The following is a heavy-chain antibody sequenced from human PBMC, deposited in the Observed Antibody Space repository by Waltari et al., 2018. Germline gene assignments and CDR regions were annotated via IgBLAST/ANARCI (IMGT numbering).Heavy chain of an antibody. V-gene: IGHV4-61*02. D-gene: IGHD1-26*01. Sequence: QVQLQESGPGLVKPSQTLSLTCTVSGGSISSGSYYWSWIRQPAGKGLEWIGRSYTSGSTNYNPSLKCRVTISVDTSKNQFSLKLSSVTAADTAVYYCARGMEWELPHDAFDIWGQGTMVTVSS. J-gene: IGHJ3*02. CDR1: GGSISSGSYY. CDR2: SYTSGST. CDR3: ARGMEWELPHDAFDI.